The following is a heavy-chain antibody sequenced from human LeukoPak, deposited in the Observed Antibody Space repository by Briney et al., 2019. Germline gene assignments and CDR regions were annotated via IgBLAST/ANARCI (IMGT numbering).Heavy chain of an antibody. J-gene: IGHJ6*02. D-gene: IGHD3-3*01. V-gene: IGHV4-39*01. CDR3: ARQYDYDFWSGPSGFGMDV. CDR1: GGSISSSSYY. Sequence: SETLSLTCTVSGGSISSSSYYWGWIRQPPGKGLEWIGSIYYSGSTYYNPSLKSRVTISVDTSKNQFSLKLSSVTAADTAVYYCARQYDYDFWSGPSGFGMDVWGQGTTVTVSS. CDR2: IYYSGST.